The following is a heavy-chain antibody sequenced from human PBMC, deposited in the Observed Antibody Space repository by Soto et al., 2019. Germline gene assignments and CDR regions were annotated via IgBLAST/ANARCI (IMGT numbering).Heavy chain of an antibody. V-gene: IGHV3-30*18. Sequence: GGSLRLSCSASGFTFSNYGMHWVRQAPGKGLEWVAVISFDGSNKYYADSVKGRFTISRDNSKNTLYLQMNSLRAEDTAVYYCAKDFLGYGGNLESGPFDYWGQGTVVTVSS. CDR2: ISFDGSNK. J-gene: IGHJ4*02. CDR1: GFTFSNYG. CDR3: AKDFLGYGGNLESGPFDY. D-gene: IGHD4-17*01.